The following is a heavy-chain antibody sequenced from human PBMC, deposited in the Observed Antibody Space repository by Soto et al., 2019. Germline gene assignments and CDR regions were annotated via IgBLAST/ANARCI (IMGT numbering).Heavy chain of an antibody. Sequence: ESGGGLAQPGGSLRLSCAASGFTLSGYAMDWVRQAPGKGMEYVSGISSNGVGTYYANSVQGRFTISRDNSKNTVYLQMGSLRPEDMAVYYCARRARPDFYYMDVWGKGTTVTVS. V-gene: IGHV3-64*01. CDR2: ISSNGVGT. J-gene: IGHJ6*03. CDR3: ARRARPDFYYMDV. CDR1: GFTLSGYA. D-gene: IGHD6-6*01.